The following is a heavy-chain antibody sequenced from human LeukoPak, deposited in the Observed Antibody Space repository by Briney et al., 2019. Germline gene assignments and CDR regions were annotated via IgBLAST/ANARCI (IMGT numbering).Heavy chain of an antibody. CDR1: GFTFSHNY. J-gene: IGHJ4*02. Sequence: PGGSLRLSCAASGFTFSHNYMSWIRQAPGKGLEWVSYISSSGTTTHYSDSVKGRFTISRDNAMNSLYLQMDSLRAEDTAVYYCARDGHAAGQQLYFDYWGQGTLVTVSS. CDR3: ARDGHAAGQQLYFDY. D-gene: IGHD6-13*01. CDR2: ISSSGTTT. V-gene: IGHV3-11*01.